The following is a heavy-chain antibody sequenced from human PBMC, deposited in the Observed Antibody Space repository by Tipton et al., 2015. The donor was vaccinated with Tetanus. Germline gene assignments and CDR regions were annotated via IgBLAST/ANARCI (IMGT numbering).Heavy chain of an antibody. CDR2: IQNDGGET. CDR1: GSTFREYW. J-gene: IGHJ3*01. Sequence: SLRLSCAASGSTFREYWMSWVRQAPGKGLEWVANIQNDGGETYHLESVRGRFTISGDNGKNSVYLQMNSLRPEDTAVYYCARLGRNSLGAFDVWGQGTLVIVSS. V-gene: IGHV3-7*03. CDR3: ARLGRNSLGAFDV. D-gene: IGHD7-27*01.